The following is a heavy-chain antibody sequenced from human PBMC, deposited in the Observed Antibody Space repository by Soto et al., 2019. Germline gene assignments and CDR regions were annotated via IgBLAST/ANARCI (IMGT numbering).Heavy chain of an antibody. CDR2: IKRDGSEK. CDR1: GFTFSHYW. J-gene: IGHJ4*02. CDR3: ATSMGRGGNDY. Sequence: EVQLVESGGGLVQPGGSLRPSCAASGFTFSHYWMSWVRQAPGKGLECVANIKRDGSEKYYVDPVKGRFTISRDNAKNSLYLQMNSLRAEDTAVYYCATSMGRGGNDYWGQGTLVTVSS. V-gene: IGHV3-7*05. D-gene: IGHD3-10*01.